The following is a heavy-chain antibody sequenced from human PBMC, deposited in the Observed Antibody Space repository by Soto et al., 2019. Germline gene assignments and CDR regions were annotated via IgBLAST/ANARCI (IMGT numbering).Heavy chain of an antibody. D-gene: IGHD3-9*01. Sequence: PSETLSLTCSVSGDSISSSYWAWIRQPPGKGLEWIGYISYSGSTNYNPSLKSRVTISVDTSRNQFSLNLTSVTAADTAVYYCARHLYYDISPGYLRPYHYYGMDVWGQGTTVTVSS. CDR2: ISYSGST. V-gene: IGHV4-59*08. CDR3: ARHLYYDISPGYLRPYHYYGMDV. J-gene: IGHJ6*02. CDR1: GDSISSSY.